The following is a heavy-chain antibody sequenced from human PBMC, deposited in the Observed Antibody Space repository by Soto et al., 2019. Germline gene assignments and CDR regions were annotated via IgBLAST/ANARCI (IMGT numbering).Heavy chain of an antibody. CDR1: GGTFSSYA. J-gene: IGHJ4*02. CDR2: IIPIFGTA. D-gene: IGHD3-22*01. CDR3: ARVARSYYDSSGYYPFDY. Sequence: QVQLVQSGAEVQKPGSSVKVSCKASGGTFSSYAISWVRQAPGQGLEWMGGIIPIFGTANYAQKFQGRVTITADESTSTAYMELSSLRSEDTAVYYCARVARSYYDSSGYYPFDYWGQGTLVTVSS. V-gene: IGHV1-69*01.